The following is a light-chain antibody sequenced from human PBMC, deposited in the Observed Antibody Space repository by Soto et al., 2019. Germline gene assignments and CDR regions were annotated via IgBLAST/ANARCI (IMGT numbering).Light chain of an antibody. V-gene: IGKV3-20*01. J-gene: IGKJ1*01. CDR1: QSVSSNF. CDR2: GAS. Sequence: EMVLTQSPGTLSWSPLEVVPRPCMASQSVSSNFLAWYQQKPGQAPRLLIYGASNRAAGIPDRFSGSGSGTDFTLTISRLEPQDFAVYYCHQYSSSRRTFGQGTKVDIK. CDR3: HQYSSSRRT.